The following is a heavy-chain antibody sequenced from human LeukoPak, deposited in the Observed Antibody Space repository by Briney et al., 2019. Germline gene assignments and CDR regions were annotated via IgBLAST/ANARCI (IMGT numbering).Heavy chain of an antibody. D-gene: IGHD2-2*01. CDR3: ARDRTGCSSTSCYDWYFDL. CDR2: IGTAGDT. CDR1: GFTFSSYD. J-gene: IGHJ2*01. V-gene: IGHV3-13*01. Sequence: GGSLRLSRAASGFTFSSYDMHWVRQATGKGLEWVSAIGTAGDTYYPGSVKGRFTISRENAKNSLYLQMNSLRAGDTAVYYCARDRTGCSSTSCYDWYFDLWGRGTLVTVSS.